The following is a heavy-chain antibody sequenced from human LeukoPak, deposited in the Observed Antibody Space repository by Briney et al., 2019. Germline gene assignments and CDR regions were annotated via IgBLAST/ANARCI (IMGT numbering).Heavy chain of an antibody. J-gene: IGHJ5*01. D-gene: IGHD3-22*01. CDR2: IGTYGGDT. Sequence: ASVKVSCKATSRISWVRQAPGQGLEWMGWIGTYGGDTYYAQKFQGRITVTTDTSASTVYMELRNLRSDDTAVYYCARDLWNFYDDSGYNRDFDSWGQGTLVTVSS. CDR1: TSR. CDR3: ARDLWNFYDDSGYNRDFDS. V-gene: IGHV1-18*01.